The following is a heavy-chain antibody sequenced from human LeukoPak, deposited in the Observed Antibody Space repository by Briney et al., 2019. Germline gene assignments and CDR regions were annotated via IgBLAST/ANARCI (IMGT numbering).Heavy chain of an antibody. J-gene: IGHJ5*02. V-gene: IGHV3-9*03. D-gene: IGHD6-13*01. CDR1: GFTFDDYA. CDR3: AKGYSSSWFDWSDP. CDR2: ISWNSGSI. Sequence: HPGRSLRLSCAASGFTFDDYAMHWVRQAPGKGLEWVSGISWNSGSIGYADSVKGRFTISRDNAKNSLYLQMNSLRAEDMALYYCAKGYSSSWFDWSDPWGQGTLVTVSS.